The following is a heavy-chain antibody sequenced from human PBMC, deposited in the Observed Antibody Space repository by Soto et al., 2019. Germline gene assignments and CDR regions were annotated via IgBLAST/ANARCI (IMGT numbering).Heavy chain of an antibody. CDR3: ARVSDLGPTVTFDY. V-gene: IGHV4-30-2*01. Sequence: TSETLSLTCAVSGGSISSGGYSWSWIRQPPGKGLEWIGYIYHSGSTYYNPSLKSRVTISVDRSKNQFSLKLSSVTAADTAVYYCARVSDLGPTVTFDYWGQGTLVTVSS. CDR1: GGSISSGGYS. CDR2: IYHSGST. D-gene: IGHD4-17*01. J-gene: IGHJ4*02.